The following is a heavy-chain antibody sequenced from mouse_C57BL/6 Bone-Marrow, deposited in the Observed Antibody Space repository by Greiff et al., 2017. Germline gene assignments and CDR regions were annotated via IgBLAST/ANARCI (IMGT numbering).Heavy chain of an antibody. J-gene: IGHJ2*01. V-gene: IGHV1-55*01. Sequence: QVQLQQPGAELVKPGASVKMSCKASGYTFTSYWITWVKRRPGQGLQWIGDIYPGSGSTNYNEKFKSKATLTVDTSSSTSYMQRSSLTSEDSAVYYCAKGVYYDYGYFDYWGQGTTLTVSS. CDR2: IYPGSGST. CDR1: GYTFTSYW. CDR3: AKGVYYDYGYFDY. D-gene: IGHD2-4*01.